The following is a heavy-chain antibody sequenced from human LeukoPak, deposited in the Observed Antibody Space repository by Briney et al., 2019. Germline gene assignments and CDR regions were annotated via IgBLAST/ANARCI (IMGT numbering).Heavy chain of an antibody. V-gene: IGHV3-74*01. Sequence: GESLTLSCAASGFTFRDYWMHWVRQVPGKGLVFVSRINKDGSTTTYADSVKGRFTISRDNARNTVYLQMNSLRTEDTAVYYCTGRSAVGSDFWGQGTLVTVSS. D-gene: IGHD4-23*01. CDR1: GFTFRDYW. J-gene: IGHJ4*02. CDR3: TGRSAVGSDF. CDR2: INKDGSTT.